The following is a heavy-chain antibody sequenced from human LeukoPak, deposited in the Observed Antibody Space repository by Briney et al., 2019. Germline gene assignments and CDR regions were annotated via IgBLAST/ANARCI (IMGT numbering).Heavy chain of an antibody. CDR2: IYSGGST. V-gene: IGHV3-66*02. D-gene: IGHD3-3*01. Sequence: GGSLRLSCAASGFTVSSNYMSWVRQAPGKGLEWVSVIYSGGSTYYADSVKGRFTISRDNSKNTLYLQMNSLRAEDTAVYCCASEGGYDFWSGYYRGAFDYWGQGTLVTVSS. J-gene: IGHJ4*02. CDR1: GFTVSSNY. CDR3: ASEGGYDFWSGYYRGAFDY.